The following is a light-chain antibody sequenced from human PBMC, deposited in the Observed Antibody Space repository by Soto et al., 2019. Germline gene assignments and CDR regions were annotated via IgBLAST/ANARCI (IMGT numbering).Light chain of an antibody. V-gene: IGLV4-69*01. Sequence: QSVLTQSPSASASLGASVKLTCTLSSWHSSYAIAWHQQQPEKGPRYLMKLNSDGSHSKGDGIPDRFSGSSSGAERYLTISSLQSEDEADYYCQTWGTGKGVFGGGTKLTVL. CDR1: SWHSSYA. CDR2: LNSDGSH. J-gene: IGLJ3*02. CDR3: QTWGTGKGV.